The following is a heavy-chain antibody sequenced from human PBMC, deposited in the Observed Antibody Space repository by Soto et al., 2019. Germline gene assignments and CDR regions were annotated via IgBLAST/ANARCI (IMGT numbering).Heavy chain of an antibody. Sequence: ASVKVSCKASGYTFTSYDINWVRQATGQGLEWVGWMNPNSGNTGYAQKFQGRVTMTRNTSISTAYMELSSLRSEDTAVYYCARERSAAGTGWFDPWGQGTLVTVSS. CDR3: ARERSAAGTGWFDP. CDR1: GYTFTSYD. J-gene: IGHJ5*02. D-gene: IGHD6-13*01. V-gene: IGHV1-8*01. CDR2: MNPNSGNT.